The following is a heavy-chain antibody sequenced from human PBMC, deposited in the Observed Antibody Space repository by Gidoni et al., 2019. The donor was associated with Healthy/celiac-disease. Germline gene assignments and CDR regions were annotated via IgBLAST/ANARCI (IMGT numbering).Heavy chain of an antibody. J-gene: IGHJ4*02. Sequence: QVQLVESGGGVVQPGRSLRLSCAASGFTFSSYAMHWVRQAPGKGLEWVAVISYDGSNKYYADSVKGRFTISRDNSKNTLYLQMNSLRAEDTAVYYCARDGVDYWGQGTLVTVSS. D-gene: IGHD2-8*01. CDR3: ARDGVDY. CDR2: ISYDGSNK. CDR1: GFTFSSYA. V-gene: IGHV3-30-3*01.